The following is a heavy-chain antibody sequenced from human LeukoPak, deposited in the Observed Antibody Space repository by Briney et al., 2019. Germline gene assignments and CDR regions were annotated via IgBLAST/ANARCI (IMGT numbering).Heavy chain of an antibody. J-gene: IGHJ4*02. CDR3: ARDHAANYFDY. V-gene: IGHV4-39*02. CDR1: GGSISSSSYY. D-gene: IGHD2-15*01. CDR2: IYYSGST. Sequence: PSETLSLTCTVSGGSISSSSYYWGWIRQPPGKGLEWIGSIYYSGSTYYNPSLKSRVTISVDTSKNQFSLKLSSVTAADTAVYYCARDHAANYFDYWGQGTLVTVSS.